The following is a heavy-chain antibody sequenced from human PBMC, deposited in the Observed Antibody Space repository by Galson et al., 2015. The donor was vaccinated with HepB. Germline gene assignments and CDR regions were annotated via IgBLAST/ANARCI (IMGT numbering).Heavy chain of an antibody. CDR2: INPKSGAT. J-gene: IGHJ1*01. CDR3: ARDPGPLVRTSPLEV. CDR1: GYTFTDYY. Sequence: SVKVSCKASGYTFTDYYLHWVRQAPGQGLEWMGWINPKSGATDYAQKFQGRVTMTRATPINTAYMELNSLKSGDTAVYYCARDPGPLVRTSPLEVWGQGTLVTVSS. D-gene: IGHD3-3*01. V-gene: IGHV1-2*02.